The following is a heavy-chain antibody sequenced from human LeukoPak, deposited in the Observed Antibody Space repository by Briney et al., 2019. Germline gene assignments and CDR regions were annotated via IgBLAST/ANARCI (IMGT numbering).Heavy chain of an antibody. CDR2: ISWNSGSI. V-gene: IGHV3-9*01. CDR1: GFTFDDYA. D-gene: IGHD3-22*01. CDR3: AKVASSGPLDY. Sequence: PGRSLRLSCAASGFTFDDYAMHWVRQAPGKGLEWVSGISWNSGSIGYADSVKGRFTISRDNAKNSLNLQMNSLRAEDTALYYCAKVASSGPLDYWGQGTLVTVSS. J-gene: IGHJ4*02.